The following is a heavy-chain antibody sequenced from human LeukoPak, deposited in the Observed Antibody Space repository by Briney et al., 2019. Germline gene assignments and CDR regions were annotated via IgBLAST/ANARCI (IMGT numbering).Heavy chain of an antibody. CDR1: GGSISSSSAY. CDR3: ASPRGFSYGYFDY. CDR2: IYYRKNT. J-gene: IGHJ4*02. D-gene: IGHD5-18*01. V-gene: IGHV4-39*01. Sequence: PSETLSLTCTVSGGSISSSSAYWGWIRQPPGKGLEWIGSIYYRKNTYYNPSPKSRVTISADTSKNQFSLTLGSVSATDTAVYYCASPRGFSYGYFDYWGQGTLVTVSS.